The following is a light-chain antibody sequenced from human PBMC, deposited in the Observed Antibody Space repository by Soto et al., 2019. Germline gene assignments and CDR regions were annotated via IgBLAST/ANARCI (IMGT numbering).Light chain of an antibody. CDR1: QTSGSNF. V-gene: IGKV3-20*01. Sequence: EIVLTQSPGTLSLSPGERATLSCKTSQTSGSNFLAWYQHKPGQAPRLLIYASSNRATGIPDRFSGSASGPDFTLTINRLEPEDFAVYYCQQYNNWPPYTFGQGTKLEIK. CDR3: QQYNNWPPYT. J-gene: IGKJ2*01. CDR2: ASS.